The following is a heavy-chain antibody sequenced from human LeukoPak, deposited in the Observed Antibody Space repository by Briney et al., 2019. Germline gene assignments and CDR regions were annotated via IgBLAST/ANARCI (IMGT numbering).Heavy chain of an antibody. CDR3: VRFALSSSLDH. CDR2: LYPGYSDA. D-gene: IGHD6-13*01. V-gene: IGHV5-51*01. CDR1: GYQLTNNW. J-gene: IGHJ5*02. Sequence: GGSLQISCKISGYQLTNNWIGWVRQVPGKGLEWMGLLYPGYSDAKYSPSFQGQVTLSVDTFISTAYLQLGGLRASDTAIYYCVRFALSSSLDHWGQGTLVTVSS.